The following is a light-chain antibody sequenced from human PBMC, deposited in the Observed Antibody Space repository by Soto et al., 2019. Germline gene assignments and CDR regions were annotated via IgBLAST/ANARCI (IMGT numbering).Light chain of an antibody. J-gene: IGKJ5*01. V-gene: IGKV1-39*01. Sequence: DIQMTQSPSSLSASVGDRVTITCRASQSISSYLNCYQQKPGKAPKPLIYAASSLQSGVPSRFSGSGSGTDFTLTISSLQPEDFATYYCQQSYSTPPTFGQGTRLEIK. CDR1: QSISSY. CDR3: QQSYSTPPT. CDR2: AAS.